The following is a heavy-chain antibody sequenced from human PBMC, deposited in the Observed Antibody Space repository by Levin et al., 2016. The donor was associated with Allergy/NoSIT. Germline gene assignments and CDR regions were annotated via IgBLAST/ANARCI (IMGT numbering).Heavy chain of an antibody. V-gene: IGHV1-69-2*01. Sequence: WVRQAPGQGLEWMGLVDPEDGETIYAEKFQGRVTITADTSTDTAYMELSSLRSEDTAVYYCATEGYDSSGYYYLIWGQGTLVTVSS. D-gene: IGHD3-22*01. CDR3: ATEGYDSSGYYYLI. CDR2: VDPEDGET. J-gene: IGHJ4*02.